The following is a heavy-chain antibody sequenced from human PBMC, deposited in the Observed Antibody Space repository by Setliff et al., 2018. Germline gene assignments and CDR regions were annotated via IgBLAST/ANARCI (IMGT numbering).Heavy chain of an antibody. V-gene: IGHV3-20*04. J-gene: IGHJ4*02. CDR1: GFTFDDYD. Sequence: GSLRLSCAASGFTFDDYDMSWVRQPPGKGLEWVSGIHWNGGSPDYAGSVKGRFTISRDNAKNSLYRQMNSLRAEDTALYYCASERQRYRFYYFDYWGQGTLVTVSS. CDR3: ASERQRYRFYYFDY. D-gene: IGHD1-26*01. CDR2: IHWNGGSP.